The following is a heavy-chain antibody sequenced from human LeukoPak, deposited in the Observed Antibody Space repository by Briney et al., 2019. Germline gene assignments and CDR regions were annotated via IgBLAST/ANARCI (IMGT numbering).Heavy chain of an antibody. Sequence: ASVKVSCKVSGYTLTELSMHWVRQAPGKGLEWMGGFDPEDGETIYAQKFQGRVTMTEDTSTDTAYMELSSLRSEDTAVYYCAIVLGYCSGGSCYSEGVSYFDYWGQGTLVTVSS. CDR3: AIVLGYCSGGSCYSEGVSYFDY. D-gene: IGHD2-15*01. CDR1: GYTLTELS. V-gene: IGHV1-24*01. CDR2: FDPEDGET. J-gene: IGHJ4*02.